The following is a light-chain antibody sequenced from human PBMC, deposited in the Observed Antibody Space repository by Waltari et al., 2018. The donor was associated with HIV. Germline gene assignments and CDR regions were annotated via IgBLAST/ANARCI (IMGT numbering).Light chain of an antibody. V-gene: IGLV3-25*03. J-gene: IGLJ2*01. Sequence: SSDLTQAPSVSVSPGQTASISCSGHELANQYVHWYQEKAGQAPVLVISRDSERPLGNPERFAGSRSGSLATLTITGVLADDEADYYCQAAAPSGTSVAFGGGTKLTVL. CDR3: QAAAPSGTSVA. CDR2: RDS. CDR1: ELANQY.